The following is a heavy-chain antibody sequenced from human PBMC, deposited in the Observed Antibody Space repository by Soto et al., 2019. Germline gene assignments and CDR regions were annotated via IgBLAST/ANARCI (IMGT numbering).Heavy chain of an antibody. D-gene: IGHD6-13*01. CDR3: ARTYISSRWDGFDS. V-gene: IGHV3-23*01. Sequence: GGSLRLSCAASGFTFSSYAMSWVRQAPGKGLEWVSTISGSGGTTYYADSVKGRFTISRDNSKNTLYLQMNSLRAEDTAVYYCARTYISSRWDGFDSWGQGTMVTVSS. CDR2: ISGSGGTT. J-gene: IGHJ3*02. CDR1: GFTFSSYA.